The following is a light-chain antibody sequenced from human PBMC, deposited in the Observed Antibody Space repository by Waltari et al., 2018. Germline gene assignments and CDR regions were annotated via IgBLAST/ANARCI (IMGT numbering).Light chain of an antibody. CDR3: QQRSNWLGT. J-gene: IGKJ3*01. V-gene: IGKV3-11*01. CDR1: QSVSSY. CDR2: DAS. Sequence: EIVLTQSPATLSLSPGERATLSCRASQSVSSYLAWYQQQPGQAPRLLIYDASNRATGIPARFSGSGSGTDLTLTISSLEPEDFAVYYCQQRSNWLGTFGPGTKVDIK.